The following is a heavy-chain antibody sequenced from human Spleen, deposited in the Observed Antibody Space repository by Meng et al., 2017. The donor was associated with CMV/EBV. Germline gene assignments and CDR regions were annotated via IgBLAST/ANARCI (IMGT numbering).Heavy chain of an antibody. CDR3: ARPYSGSYFGY. V-gene: IGHV1-8*01. Sequence: ASVKVSCKASGDTLSSYTINWVRQATGQGLEWMGWMNPNSGNTGYAQKFQGRVTITRNTSISTAYMELSSLRSEDTAVYYCARPYSGSYFGYWGQGTLVTVSS. D-gene: IGHD1-26*01. J-gene: IGHJ4*02. CDR1: GDTLSSYT. CDR2: MNPNSGNT.